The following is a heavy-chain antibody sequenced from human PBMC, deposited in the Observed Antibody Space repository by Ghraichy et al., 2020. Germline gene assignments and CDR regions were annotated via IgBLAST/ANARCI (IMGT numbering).Heavy chain of an antibody. Sequence: GGSLRLSCAASGFTFSSYSMNWVRQAPGKGLEWVSYISSSSSTIYYADSVKGRFTISRDNAKNSLYLQMNSLRDEDTAVYYCARGIAAAGPWGWFDPWGQGTLVTVSS. CDR2: ISSSSSTI. CDR3: ARGIAAAGPWGWFDP. D-gene: IGHD6-13*01. V-gene: IGHV3-48*02. J-gene: IGHJ5*02. CDR1: GFTFSSYS.